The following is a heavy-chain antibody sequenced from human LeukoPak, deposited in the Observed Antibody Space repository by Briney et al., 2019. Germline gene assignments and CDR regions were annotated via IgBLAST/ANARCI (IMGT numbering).Heavy chain of an antibody. D-gene: IGHD6-13*01. CDR3: ARDLAPYSSSWYDAWCAFDI. J-gene: IGHJ3*02. CDR1: GYTFTDYY. V-gene: IGHV1-2*02. Sequence: ASVKVSCKASGYTFTDYYIHWVRQAPGQGLEWMGWINPNSGGTNYAQKFQGRVTMTRDTSISTAYMELSRLRSDDTAVYYCARDLAPYSSSWYDAWCAFDIWGQGTMVTVSS. CDR2: INPNSGGT.